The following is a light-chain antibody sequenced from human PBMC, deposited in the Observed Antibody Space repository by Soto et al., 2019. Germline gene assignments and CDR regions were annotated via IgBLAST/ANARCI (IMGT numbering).Light chain of an antibody. CDR3: QKYNGAPWT. V-gene: IGKV1-27*01. Sequence: DIQMTQSPSSLSASVGDRVTITYRASQGISNYLAWYQQKPGKVPKLLIYAASTLQSGVPSRFSGSGSGTDFTLTISILQPEDVATYYWQKYNGAPWTFGQGTKVEIE. CDR2: AAS. J-gene: IGKJ1*01. CDR1: QGISNY.